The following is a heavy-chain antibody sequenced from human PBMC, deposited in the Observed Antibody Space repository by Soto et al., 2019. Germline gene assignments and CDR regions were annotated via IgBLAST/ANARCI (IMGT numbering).Heavy chain of an antibody. CDR1: GFAFSDFY. CDR3: ARDREPSVYHGMAV. Sequence: GSLRLSCAASGFAFSDFYMSWTRQAPGKGLEWISYISGSGTTVFYADSVKGRFTISRDNAQKSLYLQMDSLTSEDTAIYYCARDREPSVYHGMAVWGQGTTVTVSS. CDR2: ISGSGTTV. V-gene: IGHV3-11*01. J-gene: IGHJ6*02.